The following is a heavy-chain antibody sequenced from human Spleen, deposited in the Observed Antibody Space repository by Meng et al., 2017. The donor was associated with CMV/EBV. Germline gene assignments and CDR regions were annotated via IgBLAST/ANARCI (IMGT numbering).Heavy chain of an antibody. CDR1: TFSDYY. J-gene: IGHJ4*02. D-gene: IGHD3-10*01. CDR2: MSSSGSFI. CDR3: ARSFTMARGSLEGYHFDY. Sequence: TFSDYYMRWIRQAPGKGLEWVSYMSSSGSFIYYADSVKGRFTVSRDNSKNTLFLQMSSLTAGDTAVYYCARSFTMARGSLEGYHFDYWGQGALVTVSS. V-gene: IGHV3-11*04.